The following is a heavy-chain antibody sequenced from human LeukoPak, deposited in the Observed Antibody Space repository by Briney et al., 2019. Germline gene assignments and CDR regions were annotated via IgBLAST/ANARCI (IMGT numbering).Heavy chain of an antibody. CDR3: AKILKSRITMIVVVPYFDY. V-gene: IGHV3-23*01. Sequence: GGSLRLSCAASGFTFSSYAMSWVRRAPGKGLEWVSAISGSGGSTYYADSVKGRFTISRDNSKNTLYLQMNSLRAEDTAVYYCAKILKSRITMIVVVPYFDYWGQGTLVTVSS. CDR1: GFTFSSYA. CDR2: ISGSGGST. D-gene: IGHD3-22*01. J-gene: IGHJ4*02.